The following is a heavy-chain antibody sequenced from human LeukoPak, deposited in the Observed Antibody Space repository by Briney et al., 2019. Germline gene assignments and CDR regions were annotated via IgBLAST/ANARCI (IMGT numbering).Heavy chain of an antibody. D-gene: IGHD3-22*01. Sequence: SETLSLTCTVSGGSISSSSYYWGWIRQPPGRGLEWIGTIYYSGSTYYNPSLKSRVTISVDTSKNQFSLKLSSVTAADTAVYYCARESPGYYYDSSGYYLWGQGTLVTVSS. V-gene: IGHV4-39*07. CDR1: GGSISSSSYY. CDR2: IYYSGST. CDR3: ARESPGYYYDSSGYYL. J-gene: IGHJ5*02.